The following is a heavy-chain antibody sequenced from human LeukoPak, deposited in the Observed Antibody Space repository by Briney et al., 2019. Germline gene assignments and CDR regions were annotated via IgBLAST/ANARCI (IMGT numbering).Heavy chain of an antibody. CDR1: GGSISSNSYY. Sequence: PSETLSLTCTVSGGSISSNSYYWGWIRQPLGKGLEWIGSIYYITSTYYNPSLKSRVTISVDTSRNQFSLKLSSVTAADTAVYYCARVSRLYGDPSYFDFWGQGTLVTVSS. V-gene: IGHV4-39*07. D-gene: IGHD4-17*01. CDR2: IYYITST. CDR3: ARVSRLYGDPSYFDF. J-gene: IGHJ4*02.